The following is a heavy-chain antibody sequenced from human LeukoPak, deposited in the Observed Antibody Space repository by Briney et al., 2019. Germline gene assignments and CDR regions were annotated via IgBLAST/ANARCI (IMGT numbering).Heavy chain of an antibody. J-gene: IGHJ4*02. Sequence: PGGSLRLSCAASGFTFSSYTMSWVRQAPGKGLEWVSSISSSSSYIYYADSVKGRFTISRDNAKDSLSLQMNSLRAEDTAVYYCARDSKPCDYWGQGTLVTVSS. D-gene: IGHD1-14*01. CDR1: GFTFSSYT. CDR2: ISSSSSYI. CDR3: ARDSKPCDY. V-gene: IGHV3-21*01.